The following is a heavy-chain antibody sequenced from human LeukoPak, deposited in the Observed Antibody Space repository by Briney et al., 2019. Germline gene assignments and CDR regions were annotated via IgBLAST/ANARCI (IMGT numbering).Heavy chain of an antibody. V-gene: IGHV4-39*07. Sequence: PSETLSLTCTVSGGSISSSSYYWGWIRQPPGKGLEWIGSIYYSGSTYYNPSLKSRVTISVDTSKNQFSLKLTSVTAADTAVYYCAGTPAVAATGTLWWFDPWGQGTLVTVSS. J-gene: IGHJ5*02. CDR3: AGTPAVAATGTLWWFDP. D-gene: IGHD6-13*01. CDR1: GGSISSSSYY. CDR2: IYYSGST.